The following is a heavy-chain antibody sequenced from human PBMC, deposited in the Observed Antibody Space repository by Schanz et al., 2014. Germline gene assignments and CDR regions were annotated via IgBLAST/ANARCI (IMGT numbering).Heavy chain of an antibody. J-gene: IGHJ5*02. V-gene: IGHV4-39*01. CDR1: GGSISSSSYY. CDR3: ARHGLGYRISNNWFDP. CDR2: IYYSGST. D-gene: IGHD6-13*01. Sequence: QLQLQESGPGLVKPSETLSLTCTVSGGSISSSSYYWGWIRQPPGKGLEWIGSIYYSGSTYYNPPLKCRVTIPGDTPKTHFPRKLRSVTAADTAVYYCARHGLGYRISNNWFDPWGQGTLVTVSS.